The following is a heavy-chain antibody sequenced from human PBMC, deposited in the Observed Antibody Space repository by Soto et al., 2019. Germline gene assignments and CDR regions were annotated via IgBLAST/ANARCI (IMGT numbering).Heavy chain of an antibody. Sequence: SLRLSCAASGFTFSSYAMSWVRQAPGKGLEWVSAISGSGGSTYYADSVKGRFTISRDNSKNTLYLQMNSLRAEDTAVYYCAKGIYYGGNSGSDYWGQGTLVTVSS. V-gene: IGHV3-23*01. D-gene: IGHD4-17*01. J-gene: IGHJ4*02. CDR2: ISGSGGST. CDR3: AKGIYYGGNSGSDY. CDR1: GFTFSSYA.